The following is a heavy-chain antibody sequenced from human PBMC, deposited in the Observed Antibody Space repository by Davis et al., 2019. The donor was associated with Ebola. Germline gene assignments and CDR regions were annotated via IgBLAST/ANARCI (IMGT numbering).Heavy chain of an antibody. V-gene: IGHV1-58*01. J-gene: IGHJ6*02. CDR3: AALGGYCTNGVCYGAVDYYGMDV. Sequence: SVKVSCKASGFTFTSSAVQWVRQARGQRLEWIGWIVVGSGNTNYAQKFQERVTITRDMSTSTAYMELSSLRSEDTAVYYCAALGGYCTNGVCYGAVDYYGMDVWGQGTTVTVSS. D-gene: IGHD2-8*01. CDR1: GFTFTSSA. CDR2: IVVGSGNT.